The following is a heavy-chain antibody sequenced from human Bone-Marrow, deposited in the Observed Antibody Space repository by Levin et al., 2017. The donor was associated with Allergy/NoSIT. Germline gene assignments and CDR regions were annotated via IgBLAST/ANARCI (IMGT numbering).Heavy chain of an antibody. CDR3: ARDIGAVAGLFDY. CDR1: GFTFSSYG. CDR2: IWYDGSNK. V-gene: IGHV3-33*01. D-gene: IGHD6-19*01. Sequence: GGSLRLSCAASGFTFSSYGMHWVRQAPGKGLEWVAVIWYDGSNKYYADSVKGRFTISRDNSKNTLYLQMNSLRAEDTAVYYCARDIGAVAGLFDYWGQGTLVTVSS. J-gene: IGHJ4*02.